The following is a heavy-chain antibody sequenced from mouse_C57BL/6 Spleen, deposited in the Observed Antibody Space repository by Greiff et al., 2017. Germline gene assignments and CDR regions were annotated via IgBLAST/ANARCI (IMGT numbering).Heavy chain of an antibody. J-gene: IGHJ4*01. CDR2: IYYSGTI. Sequence: EVQLQESGPGLVKPSQTVFLTCTVTGISITTGNYRWSWIRQFPGNKLEWIGYIYYSGTITYNPSLTSRTTITRDTPKNQFFLEMNSLTAEDTATYYCALYYGSSYVAMDYWGQGTSVTVSS. V-gene: IGHV3-5*01. CDR3: ALYYGSSYVAMDY. CDR1: GISITTGNYR. D-gene: IGHD1-1*01.